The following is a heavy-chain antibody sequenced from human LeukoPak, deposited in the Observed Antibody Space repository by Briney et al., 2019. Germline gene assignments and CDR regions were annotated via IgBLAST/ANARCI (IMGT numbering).Heavy chain of an antibody. D-gene: IGHD3-22*01. J-gene: IGHJ3*02. CDR1: GFTFPNYA. CDR2: IYSGGST. V-gene: IGHV3-66*01. CDR3: AREPLNYDSSSHAFDI. Sequence: GGSLRLSCAASGFTFPNYALSWVRQAPGMGLEWVSVIYSGGSTYYADSVKGRFTISRDNSKNTLYLQMNSLRAEDTAVYYCAREPLNYDSSSHAFDIWGQGTMVTVSS.